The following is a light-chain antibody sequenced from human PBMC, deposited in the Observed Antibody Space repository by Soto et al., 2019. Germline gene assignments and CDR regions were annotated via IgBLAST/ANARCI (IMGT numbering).Light chain of an antibody. CDR2: AAS. Sequence: DIQLTQSPSFLSASVGDRVIITCRASQDIASYLAWYQQKPGKAPKLLIYAASTLESGVPSRFSGSGSGTEFTLTFSSLQPEDFATYYCQQLNYYPLTFGQGTKVEIK. J-gene: IGKJ1*01. CDR1: QDIASY. CDR3: QQLNYYPLT. V-gene: IGKV1-9*01.